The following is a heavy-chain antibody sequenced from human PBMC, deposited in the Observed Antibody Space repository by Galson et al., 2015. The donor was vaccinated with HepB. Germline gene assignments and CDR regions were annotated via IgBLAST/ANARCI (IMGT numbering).Heavy chain of an antibody. CDR2: IDPSDSYT. V-gene: IGHV5-10-1*01. Sequence: QSGAEVKKPGESLRISCKGSGYSFTSYWISWVRQMPGKGLEWMGRIDPSDSYTNYSPSFQGHVTISADKSISTAYLQWSSLKASDTAMYYCASASGGDYCSSTSCYGSYSGWFDPWGQGTLVTVSS. CDR1: GYSFTSYW. CDR3: ASASGGDYCSSTSCYGSYSGWFDP. D-gene: IGHD2-2*01. J-gene: IGHJ5*02.